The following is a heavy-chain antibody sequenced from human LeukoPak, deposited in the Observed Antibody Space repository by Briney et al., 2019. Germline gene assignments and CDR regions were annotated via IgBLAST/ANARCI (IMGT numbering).Heavy chain of an antibody. CDR3: ARVGSRGWYGGDYFYP. CDR1: GGTFSSYA. CDR2: LIPIYGTG. J-gene: IGHJ4*02. D-gene: IGHD6-19*01. Sequence: GSSVKVSCKASGGTFSSYAISWVRQAPGKGLEGMGGLIPIYGTGNYAQKFQGRVTITPDESTSTANMELSSLRCDDTAVYYCARVGSRGWYGGDYFYPWGEGTLVTVSS. V-gene: IGHV1-69*01.